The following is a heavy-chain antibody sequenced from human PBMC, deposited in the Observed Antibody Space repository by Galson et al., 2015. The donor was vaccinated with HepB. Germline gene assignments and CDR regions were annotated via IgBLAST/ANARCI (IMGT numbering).Heavy chain of an antibody. J-gene: IGHJ2*01. CDR2: ISSSSSTI. V-gene: IGHV3-48*01. D-gene: IGHD6-13*01. Sequence: SLRLSCAASGFTFSSYSMNWVRQAPGKGLEWVSYISSSSSTIYYADSVKGRFTISRDNAKNSLYLQMNSLRAEDTAVYYCARDGGGQQLVWDETGYFDLWGRGTLVTVSS. CDR3: ARDGGGQQLVWDETGYFDL. CDR1: GFTFSSYS.